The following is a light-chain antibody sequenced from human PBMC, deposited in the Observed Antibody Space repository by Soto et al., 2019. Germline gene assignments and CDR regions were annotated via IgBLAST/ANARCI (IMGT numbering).Light chain of an antibody. CDR2: EVV. Sequence: QSVLTQPASVSGSLGQSITISCTATSSDVGAYNYVSWYQHHPGKAPRLIIYEVVQRPSGVPDRFSGSKSGNTASLAVSGLQAADEADYFCKSYAGSNTYVFGSGTKVTVL. V-gene: IGLV2-8*01. J-gene: IGLJ1*01. CDR1: SSDVGAYNY. CDR3: KSYAGSNTYV.